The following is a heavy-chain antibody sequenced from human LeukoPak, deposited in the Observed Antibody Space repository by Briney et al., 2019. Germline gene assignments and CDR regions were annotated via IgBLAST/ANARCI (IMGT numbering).Heavy chain of an antibody. Sequence: GGSLRLSCAASGFTFSSYAMSWLRQAPGKGLEGVSAISGSGGSTYYEDSVKGRFTISRENYKDTLYLQMNSLRAEDTAVYYCAKDRVVTMIVVVAFDYWGQGTLVTVSS. CDR3: AKDRVVTMIVVVAFDY. CDR1: GFTFSSYA. J-gene: IGHJ4*02. D-gene: IGHD3-22*01. CDR2: ISGSGGST. V-gene: IGHV3-23*01.